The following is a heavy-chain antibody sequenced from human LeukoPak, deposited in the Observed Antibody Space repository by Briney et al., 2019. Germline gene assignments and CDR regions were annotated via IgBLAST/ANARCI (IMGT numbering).Heavy chain of an antibody. D-gene: IGHD6-19*01. CDR3: ARKEQWLPHDAFDI. CDR2: INHSGST. Sequence: PGGSLRLSCAASGFTFSSYAMSWVRQPPGKGLEWIGEINHSGSTNYNPSLKSRVTISVDTSKNQFSLKLSSVTAADTAVYYCARKEQWLPHDAFDIWGQGTMVTVSS. V-gene: IGHV4-34*01. J-gene: IGHJ3*02. CDR1: GFTFSSYA.